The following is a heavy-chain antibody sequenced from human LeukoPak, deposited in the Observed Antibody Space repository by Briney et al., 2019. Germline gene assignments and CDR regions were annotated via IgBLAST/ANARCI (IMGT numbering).Heavy chain of an antibody. D-gene: IGHD3-22*01. CDR1: GFTFSSYA. CDR2: ISGSGGST. J-gene: IGHJ4*02. CDR3: AKAIDYYDSSAPGY. Sequence: GSLRLSCAASGFTFSSYAMSWVRQAPGKGLEWVSAISGSGGSTYYADSVKGRFTISRDNSKNTLYLQMNSLRAEDTAVYYCAKAIDYYDSSAPGYWGQGTLVTVSS. V-gene: IGHV3-23*01.